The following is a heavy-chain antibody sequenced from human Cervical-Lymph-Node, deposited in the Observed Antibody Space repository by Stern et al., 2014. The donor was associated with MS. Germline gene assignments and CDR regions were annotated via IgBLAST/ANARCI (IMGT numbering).Heavy chain of an antibody. CDR1: GDSVASKSAA. D-gene: IGHD1-14*01. Sequence: VQLVESGPGLVKPSQTLSLTCAISGDSVASKSAAWNWIRQSPSRGLEWLGRTYYRSKWYYDYAVSVKSRISVNPDTSKNQFTLQLNSVTPEDTAVYYCARAGVTFDCWGQGTLVTVSS. J-gene: IGHJ4*02. V-gene: IGHV6-1*01. CDR3: ARAGVTFDC. CDR2: TYYRSKWYY.